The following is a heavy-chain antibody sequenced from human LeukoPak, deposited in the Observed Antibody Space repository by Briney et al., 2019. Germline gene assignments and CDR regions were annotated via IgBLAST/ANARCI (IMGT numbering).Heavy chain of an antibody. J-gene: IGHJ5*02. Sequence: SETLSLTCTVSGGPISSSSYYWRWIRQPPGKGLEWNGGIYYSGSTYYNPSLKSRVTISVGTSQNQFSLELTSVTAADSAVYYCASPLVVVVAATQLNWFDPWGQGTLVTVSS. CDR2: IYYSGST. CDR3: ASPLVVVVAATQLNWFDP. D-gene: IGHD2-15*01. CDR1: GGPISSSSYY. V-gene: IGHV4-39*01.